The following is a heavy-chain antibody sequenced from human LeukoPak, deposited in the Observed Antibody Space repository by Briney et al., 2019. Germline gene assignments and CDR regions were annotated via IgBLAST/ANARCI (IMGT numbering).Heavy chain of an antibody. CDR1: TYISSDFG. Sequence: GASVTVSCKASTYISSDFGISWVRLAPGGGLEWMGWVSRDNGQTNYGHKFYGRVTMTMETSTNTASMELRGLRSDDTAIYYCARVYLYTTGWSAAYYYFMDVWGKGTTVIVSS. CDR2: VSRDNGQT. D-gene: IGHD3-16*02. CDR3: ARVYLYTTGWSAAYYYFMDV. J-gene: IGHJ6*03. V-gene: IGHV1-18*01.